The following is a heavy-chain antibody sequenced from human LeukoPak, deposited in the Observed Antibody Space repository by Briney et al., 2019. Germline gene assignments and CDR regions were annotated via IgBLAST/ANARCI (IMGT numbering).Heavy chain of an antibody. CDR3: AKESIGSGWVWAY. CDR2: ISGSGGST. CDR1: GFTFSSYA. D-gene: IGHD6-19*01. V-gene: IGHV3-23*01. Sequence: SGGSLRLSCAASGFTFSSYAMSWVRQAPGKGLKWVSAISGSGGSTYYADSVKGRFTISRDNSKNTLYLQMNSLRAEDTAVYYCAKESIGSGWVWAYWGQGTLVTVSS. J-gene: IGHJ4*02.